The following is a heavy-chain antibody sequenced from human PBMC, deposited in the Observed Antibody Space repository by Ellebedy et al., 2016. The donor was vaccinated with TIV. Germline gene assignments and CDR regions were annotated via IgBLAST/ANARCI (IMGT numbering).Heavy chain of an antibody. CDR1: GFTFGTYG. CDR2: VSFDGNSK. CDR3: ARDRSSGSGVLDY. J-gene: IGHJ4*02. D-gene: IGHD6-19*01. V-gene: IGHV3-30*19. Sequence: GGSLRLXXAASGFTFGTYGMHWVRQAPGKGLEWVAVVSFDGNSKFYADSVKGRFTISRDNSKNTLDLQMNSLRREDTAIYYCARDRSSGSGVLDYWGQGTLVTVSS.